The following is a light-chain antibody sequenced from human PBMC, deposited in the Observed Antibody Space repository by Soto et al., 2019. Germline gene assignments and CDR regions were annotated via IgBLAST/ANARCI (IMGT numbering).Light chain of an antibody. Sequence: QSVLTQPPSVSGAPGQRVTISCNGSSSNIGAGNDVHWYQQLPGTAPKLLIYGYNHRPSGVPERFFGSKSGTSATLAITGLQAEDDADYYCQSYDTSLSVNYVFGTGTKLTVL. J-gene: IGLJ1*01. V-gene: IGLV1-40*01. CDR2: GYN. CDR1: SSNIGAGND. CDR3: QSYDTSLSVNYV.